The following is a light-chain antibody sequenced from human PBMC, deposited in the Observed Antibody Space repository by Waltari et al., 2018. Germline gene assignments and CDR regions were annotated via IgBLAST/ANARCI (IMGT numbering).Light chain of an antibody. CDR2: GKD. J-gene: IGLJ2*01. V-gene: IGLV3-19*01. CDR1: RLKSHY. Sequence: SSELTQDPAVSVAVGPTCPIPCPAHRLKSHYASWYQQKPGQAPVLVIYGKDNRPSGVPARFSGSNSGITSSLHITGAQAEDEADYYCNSRDSSGDHLIFGGGTRLTVL. CDR3: NSRDSSGDHLI.